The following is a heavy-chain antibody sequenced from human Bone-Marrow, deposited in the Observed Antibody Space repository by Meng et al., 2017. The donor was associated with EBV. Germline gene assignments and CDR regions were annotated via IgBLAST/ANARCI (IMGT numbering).Heavy chain of an antibody. D-gene: IGHD3-9*01. CDR3: AREGVYDILTGYYDY. V-gene: IGHV1-46*01. Sequence: QVQLVQSGAEVKKPGASVKVSCTASGYTFTSYYMHWVRQAPGQGLEWMGIINPSGGSTSYAQKFQGRVTMTRDTSTSTVYMELSSLRSEDTAVYYCAREGVYDILTGYYDYRGPGTLVTVSS. CDR1: GYTFTSYY. CDR2: INPSGGST. J-gene: IGHJ4*02.